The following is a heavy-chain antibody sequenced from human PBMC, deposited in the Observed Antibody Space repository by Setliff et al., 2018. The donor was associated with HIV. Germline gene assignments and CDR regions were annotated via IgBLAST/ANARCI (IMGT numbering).Heavy chain of an antibody. J-gene: IGHJ5*02. V-gene: IGHV4-39*07. CDR1: GGYVSSPGYY. Sequence: PSETLSLTCTVSGGYVSSPGYYWGWIRQPPGKGLGWIGSVYNSGITFKNPSLKSRVTISVDRSGNQFSLRLTSVTAAATAVYYCATCRHRPSNWFDPWGQGTVVTVS. CDR2: VYNSGIT. CDR3: ATCRHRPSNWFDP.